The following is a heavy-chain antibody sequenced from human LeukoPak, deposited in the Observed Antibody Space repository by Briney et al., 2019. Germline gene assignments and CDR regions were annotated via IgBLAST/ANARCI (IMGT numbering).Heavy chain of an antibody. D-gene: IGHD2-2*01. J-gene: IGHJ4*02. Sequence: ASVKVSCKVSGYTLTELSMHWVRQAPGKGLEWMGGFDPEDGETIYAQKFQGRVTMTEDTSTDTAYMELSSLRSEDMAVYYCATGLINLVVPDYWGQGTLVTVSS. V-gene: IGHV1-24*01. CDR1: GYTLTELS. CDR2: FDPEDGET. CDR3: ATGLINLVVPDY.